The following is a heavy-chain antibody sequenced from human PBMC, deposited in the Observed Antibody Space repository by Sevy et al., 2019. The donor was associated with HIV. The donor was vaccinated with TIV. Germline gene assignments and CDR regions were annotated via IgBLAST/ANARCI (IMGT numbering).Heavy chain of an antibody. Sequence: GGSLRLSCTPSGFSFNSYALTWVRQAPGRGLEWVSSITGTGGDAYYADSVRGRFTITRDNFKNILYLQMDSLRVEDTAVYYCARGWPYCSGGSCYHHPDAFDIWGQGTMVTVSS. CDR2: ITGTGGDA. J-gene: IGHJ3*02. CDR1: GFSFNSYA. V-gene: IGHV3-23*01. CDR3: ARGWPYCSGGSCYHHPDAFDI. D-gene: IGHD2-15*01.